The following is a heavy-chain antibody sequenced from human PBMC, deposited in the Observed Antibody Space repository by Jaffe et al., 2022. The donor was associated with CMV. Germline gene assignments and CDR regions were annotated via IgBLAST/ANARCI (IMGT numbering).Heavy chain of an antibody. Sequence: QVQLVQSGAEVKKPGASVKVSCKASGYTFTSYGISWVRQAPGQGLEWMGWISAYNGNTNYAQKLQGRVTMTTDTSTSTAYMELRSLRSDDTAVYYCARSIMVRGVIDLFYYYYYMDVWGKGTTVTVSS. CDR3: ARSIMVRGVIDLFYYYYYMDV. J-gene: IGHJ6*03. D-gene: IGHD3-10*01. V-gene: IGHV1-18*04. CDR2: ISAYNGNT. CDR1: GYTFTSYG.